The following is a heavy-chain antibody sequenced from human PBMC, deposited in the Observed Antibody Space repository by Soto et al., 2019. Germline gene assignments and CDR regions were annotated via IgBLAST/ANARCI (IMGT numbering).Heavy chain of an antibody. V-gene: IGHV3-30*18. D-gene: IGHD2-15*01. CDR3: AKDVGYCSGGSCYPFDY. Sequence: GGSQRLSCAASGVHFRSYGMHWVRQAPGKGLEWVAVISYDGSNKYYADSVKGRFTISRDNSKNTLYLQMNSLRDEDTAVYYCAKDVGYCSGGSCYPFDYWGQGTLVTVSS. CDR2: ISYDGSNK. J-gene: IGHJ4*02. CDR1: GVHFRSYG.